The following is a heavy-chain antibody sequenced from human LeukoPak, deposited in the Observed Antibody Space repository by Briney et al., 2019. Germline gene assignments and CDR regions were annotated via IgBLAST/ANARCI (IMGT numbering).Heavy chain of an antibody. Sequence: GGSLRLSCAASGFTVSSNYMSWVRQAPEKGLEWVSVIYSGGSTYCADSVKGRFTISRDNSKNTLYLQMNSLRAEDTAVYYCARPYSSGWYSIDYWGQGTLVTVSS. J-gene: IGHJ4*02. CDR1: GFTVSSNY. CDR3: ARPYSSGWYSIDY. V-gene: IGHV3-53*01. CDR2: IYSGGST. D-gene: IGHD6-19*01.